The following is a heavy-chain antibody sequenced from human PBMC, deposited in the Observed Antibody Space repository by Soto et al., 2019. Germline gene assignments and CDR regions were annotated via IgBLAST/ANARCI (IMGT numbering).Heavy chain of an antibody. CDR3: ATTSRYQLLPFAYYYGMDV. CDR1: GYPLTELS. D-gene: IGHD2-2*01. Sequence: SVKVSCKFSGYPLTELSIHWVRQAPGKGLEWMGGFDPEDGETIYAQKFQGRVTMTEDTSTDTAYMELSSLRSEDTAVYYCATTSRYQLLPFAYYYGMDVWGQGTTVTVSS. V-gene: IGHV1-24*01. J-gene: IGHJ6*02. CDR2: FDPEDGET.